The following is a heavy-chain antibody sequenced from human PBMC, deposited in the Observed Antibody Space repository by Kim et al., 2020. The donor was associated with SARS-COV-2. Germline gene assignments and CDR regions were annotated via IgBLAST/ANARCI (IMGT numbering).Heavy chain of an antibody. Sequence: YSPSFHGQVTISADKSISTAYLQWSSLKASDTAMYYCARGRGRRVSWFDPWGQGTLVTVSS. V-gene: IGHV5-51*01. J-gene: IGHJ5*02. D-gene: IGHD3-10*01. CDR3: ARGRGRRVSWFDP.